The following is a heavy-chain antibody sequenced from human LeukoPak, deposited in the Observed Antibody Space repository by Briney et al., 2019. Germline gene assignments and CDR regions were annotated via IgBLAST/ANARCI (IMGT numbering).Heavy chain of an antibody. CDR2: IYYTGVT. Sequence: SETLSLTCTVSGGSISSGTHYYNWIRQHPGKGLEWMGYIYYTGVTSYNPSLKSRVTMSVDTSMNQVSLKLSSLTAAGTAAYYCAASSGVTLGRFWGQGTLVTVSS. CDR3: AASSGVTLGRF. CDR1: GGSISSGTHY. J-gene: IGHJ4*02. V-gene: IGHV4-31*03. D-gene: IGHD3-16*01.